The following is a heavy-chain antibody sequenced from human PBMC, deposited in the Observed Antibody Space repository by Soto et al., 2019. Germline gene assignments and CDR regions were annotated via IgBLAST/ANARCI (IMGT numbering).Heavy chain of an antibody. CDR2: IIPILGPA. Sequence: QVQLVQSGAEVKKPGSSVKVSCKASGGTFSSYAISWVRQAPGQGLEWMGGIIPILGPANNAQKFQGRGTSTAAASTSTASMELSSLRSEDTAVYYCARTTRRDGYKQARFYYWGQAPLVTVSS. D-gene: IGHD5-12*01. CDR3: ARTTRRDGYKQARFYY. V-gene: IGHV1-69*12. J-gene: IGHJ4*02. CDR1: GGTFSSYA.